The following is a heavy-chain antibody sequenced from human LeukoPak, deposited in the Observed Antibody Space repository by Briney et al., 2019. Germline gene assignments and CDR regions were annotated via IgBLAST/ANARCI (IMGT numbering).Heavy chain of an antibody. CDR2: IKSKTDGGTT. CDR3: TTQYSSGWDFDY. CDR1: GLTFSNAW. J-gene: IGHJ4*02. V-gene: IGHV3-15*01. Sequence: GGSLRLYCAASGLTFSNAWMSWVGQAPGKGLEWVGRIKSKTDGGTTDYAAPVKGRFTISRDDSKHTLYLQMNSLKTEDTAVYYCTTQYSSGWDFDYWGQGTLVTVSS. D-gene: IGHD6-19*01.